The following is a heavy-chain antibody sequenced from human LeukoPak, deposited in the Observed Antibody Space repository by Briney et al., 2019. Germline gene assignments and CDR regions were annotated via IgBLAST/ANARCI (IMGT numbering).Heavy chain of an antibody. Sequence: GGSLRLSCAASGFSFSSYWMNWVRQVPGKGLEWVANINQDRSEKSYVDSVKGRFTISRDNAKNSLYLQMNSLRAEDTAVYYCARDHCSSSSCYTYYGMELWGQGATVTVSS. D-gene: IGHD2-2*02. J-gene: IGHJ6*02. CDR1: GFSFSSYW. V-gene: IGHV3-7*01. CDR2: INQDRSEK. CDR3: ARDHCSSSSCYTYYGMEL.